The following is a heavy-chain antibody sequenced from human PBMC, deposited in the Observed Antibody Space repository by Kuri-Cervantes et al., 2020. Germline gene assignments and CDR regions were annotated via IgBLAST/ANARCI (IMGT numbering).Heavy chain of an antibody. CDR3: VRTYYYDSSGYSH. CDR1: GFTFSSYS. V-gene: IGHV3-21*01. J-gene: IGHJ4*02. CDR2: ISSSSSYI. D-gene: IGHD3-22*01. Sequence: GESLKISCAASGFTFSSYSMNWVRQAPGKGLEWVSSISSSSSYIYYADSVKGRFTISRDNAKNSLYLQMNSLRAKDTAMYYCVRTYYYDSSGYSHWGQGTLVTVSS.